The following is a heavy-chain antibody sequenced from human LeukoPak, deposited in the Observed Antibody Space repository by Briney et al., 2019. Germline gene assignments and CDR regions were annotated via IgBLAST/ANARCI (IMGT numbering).Heavy chain of an antibody. V-gene: IGHV3-30*02. Sequence: PGGSLGLSCAASGFTFSSYGMHWVRQAPGKGLEWVAFIRYDGSNKYYADSVKGRFTISRDNSKNTLYLQMNSLRAEDTAVYYCAKDQGSSSWYGGDYWGQGTLVTVSS. CDR3: AKDQGSSSWYGGDY. CDR1: GFTFSSYG. CDR2: IRYDGSNK. J-gene: IGHJ4*02. D-gene: IGHD6-13*01.